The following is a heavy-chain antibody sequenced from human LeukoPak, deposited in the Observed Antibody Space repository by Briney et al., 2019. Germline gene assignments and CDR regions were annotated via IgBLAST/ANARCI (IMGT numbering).Heavy chain of an antibody. CDR1: AGSISRGYYD. Sequence: PSQTLSLTSPVSAGSISRGYYDWGWLRQPPGKGLEWFGHMYYRGSHYNNPALKRRVTISVDTSKNQFSLKLSAVTAADTAVYYCARDFVGYWGQGTLVTVSS. J-gene: IGHJ4*02. CDR2: MYYRGSH. CDR3: ARDFVGY. V-gene: IGHV4-30-4*01.